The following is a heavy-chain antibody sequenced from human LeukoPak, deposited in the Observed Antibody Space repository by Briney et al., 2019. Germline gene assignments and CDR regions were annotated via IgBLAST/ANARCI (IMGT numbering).Heavy chain of an antibody. J-gene: IGHJ3*02. V-gene: IGHV1-8*01. CDR1: GYTFTSYD. CDR3: ASQGYCSGGSCSNDAFDI. CDR2: MNPNSGDT. D-gene: IGHD2-15*01. Sequence: ASVKVSCKASGYTFTSYDIYWVRQATGQGLEWMGWMNPNSGDTGYAQRFQGRVTMTRNTSIRTAYMEPSSLRSDDTAVYYCASQGYCSGGSCSNDAFDIWGQGTMVTVSS.